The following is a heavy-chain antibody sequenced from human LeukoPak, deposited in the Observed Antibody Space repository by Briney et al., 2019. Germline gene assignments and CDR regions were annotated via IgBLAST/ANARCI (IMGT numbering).Heavy chain of an antibody. V-gene: IGHV3-48*01. Sequence: PGGSLRLSCAASGFTFSSYSMNWVRQAPGKGLEWISCMTSYSSTIYYADSVKGRFTISRDNAKNSLYLQMNSLRAEDTAVYYCARDFNYGGNFDYWGQGTLVTVSS. J-gene: IGHJ4*02. CDR1: GFTFSSYS. CDR3: ARDFNYGGNFDY. D-gene: IGHD4-23*01. CDR2: MTSYSSTI.